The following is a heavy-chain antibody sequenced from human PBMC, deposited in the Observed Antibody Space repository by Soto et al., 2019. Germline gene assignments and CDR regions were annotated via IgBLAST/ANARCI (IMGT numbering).Heavy chain of an antibody. CDR2: IYYSGST. D-gene: IGHD2-8*01. V-gene: IGHV4-31*03. Sequence: QVQLQESGPGLVKPSQTLSLTCTVSGGSISTSGYYWSWIRQHPGKGLEWIGYIYYSGSTYYNPSLKSRVTLSVDKSKNQFSLKLSSVTAADTAVYYCAKRDVPMVGGGMDVWGQGTTVTVSS. CDR1: GGSISTSGYY. CDR3: AKRDVPMVGGGMDV. J-gene: IGHJ6*02.